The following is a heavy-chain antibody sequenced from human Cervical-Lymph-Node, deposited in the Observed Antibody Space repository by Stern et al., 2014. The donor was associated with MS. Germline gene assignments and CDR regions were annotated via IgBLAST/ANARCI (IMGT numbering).Heavy chain of an antibody. Sequence: MQLVESGAEVKKPGSSVKASFKVSGGPFSSFATSWVRQPPGKGLGWLGGATPLFGTANYAQKFQGRVTFTEDESTSTVYMELSSLRSDDTAVYYCTRHQEGIAASWGQGTLVTVSS. D-gene: IGHD6-13*01. CDR2: ATPLFGTA. V-gene: IGHV1-69*01. CDR3: TRHQEGIAAS. J-gene: IGHJ5*02. CDR1: GGPFSSFA.